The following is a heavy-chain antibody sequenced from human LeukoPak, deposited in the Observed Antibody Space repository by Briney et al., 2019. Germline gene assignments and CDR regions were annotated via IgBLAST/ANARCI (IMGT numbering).Heavy chain of an antibody. V-gene: IGHV3-30-3*01. J-gene: IGHJ4*01. Sequence: GGSLRLSCAASGFAFRTYAIPWVRQAPGKGLEWISFISYDGRVKYYADSVKGRLSISRDNSKNTLSLQMNSLRAEDTARYYCARDLSEKYSIDYWGQGTLVTVSS. CDR3: ARDLSEKYSIDY. D-gene: IGHD2-21*01. CDR1: GFAFRTYA. CDR2: ISYDGRVK.